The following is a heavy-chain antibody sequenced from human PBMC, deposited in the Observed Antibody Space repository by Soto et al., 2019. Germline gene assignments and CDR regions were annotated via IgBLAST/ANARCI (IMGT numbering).Heavy chain of an antibody. D-gene: IGHD6-19*01. Sequence: LRLSCAASGFTFSSYSMNWVRQAPGKGLEWVSSISSSSSYIYYADSVKGRFTISRDNAKNSLYLQMNSLRAEDTAVYYCARDWGSGWHYGMDVWGQGTTVTVS. CDR3: ARDWGSGWHYGMDV. J-gene: IGHJ6*02. V-gene: IGHV3-21*01. CDR1: GFTFSSYS. CDR2: ISSSSSYI.